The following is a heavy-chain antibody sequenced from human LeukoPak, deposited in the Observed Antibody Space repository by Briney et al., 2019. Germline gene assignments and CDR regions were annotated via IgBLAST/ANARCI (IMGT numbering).Heavy chain of an antibody. CDR3: ARDYRIAAAGSGPQTYYYYYGMDV. Sequence: PSETLSLTCTVSGGSISSSSYYWSWIRQPPGKGLEWIGYIYYSGSTNYNPPLKSRVTISVDTSKNQFSLKLSSVTAADTAVYYCARDYRIAAAGSGPQTYYYYYGMDVWGQGTTVTVSS. D-gene: IGHD6-13*01. CDR2: IYYSGST. CDR1: GGSISSSSYY. V-gene: IGHV4-61*01. J-gene: IGHJ6*02.